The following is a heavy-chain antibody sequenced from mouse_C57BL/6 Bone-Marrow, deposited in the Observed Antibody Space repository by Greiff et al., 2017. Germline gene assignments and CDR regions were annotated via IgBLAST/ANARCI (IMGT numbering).Heavy chain of an antibody. CDR2: INPNNGGT. CDR3: AREEDFAD. V-gene: IGHV1-26*01. CDR1: GYTFTDYY. Sequence: EVQLQQSGPELVKPGASVKISCKASGYTFTDYYMNWVKQSHGKSLEWIGDINPNNGGTSYNQKFKGKATLTVDKSSSTAYMELRSLTSEDSAVYYCAREEDFADWGQGTLVTVSA. J-gene: IGHJ3*01.